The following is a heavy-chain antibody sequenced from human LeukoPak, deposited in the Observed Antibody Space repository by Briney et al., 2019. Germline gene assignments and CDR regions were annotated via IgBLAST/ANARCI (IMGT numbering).Heavy chain of an antibody. J-gene: IGHJ4*02. V-gene: IGHV1-69*13. CDR1: GGTFSSYA. CDR3: ARESLLRDYYDSSGYYYFDY. Sequence: SVKVSCKASGGTFSSYAIRWVRQAPGQGLEWMGGIIPIFGTANYAQKFQGRVTITADESTSTAYMELSSLRSEDTAVYYCARESLLRDYYDSSGYYYFDYWGQGTLVTVS. CDR2: IIPIFGTA. D-gene: IGHD3-22*01.